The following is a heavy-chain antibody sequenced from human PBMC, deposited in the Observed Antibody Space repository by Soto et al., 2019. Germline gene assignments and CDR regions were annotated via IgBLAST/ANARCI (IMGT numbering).Heavy chain of an antibody. D-gene: IGHD1-1*01. J-gene: IGHJ4*02. V-gene: IGHV3-30*18. CDR1: GFTFSSYG. CDR3: AKQEGVGYNYGHFDY. Sequence: GGSLRLSCAASGFTFSSYGIHWVRQAPGKGLEWVAVISYDGSNKYYADSVKGRFTISRDNSKNTLYLQMNSLGAEDTAVYYCAKQEGVGYNYGHFDYWGQGTLVTVSS. CDR2: ISYDGSNK.